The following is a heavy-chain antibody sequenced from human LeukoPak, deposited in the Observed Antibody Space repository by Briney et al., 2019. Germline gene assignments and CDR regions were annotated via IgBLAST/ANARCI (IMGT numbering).Heavy chain of an antibody. CDR1: GYTFTSYG. CDR2: INTYNGNT. Sequence: ASVKVSCKASGYTFTSYGISWVRQAPGQGLEWMGWINTYNGNTNYAQKFQGRVTMTTDTSTSTVYMELRSLRSDDTAVYYCARKFCGGGCNYLESWGQGTLVTVSS. CDR3: ARKFCGGGCNYLES. D-gene: IGHD2-21*02. V-gene: IGHV1-18*01. J-gene: IGHJ4*02.